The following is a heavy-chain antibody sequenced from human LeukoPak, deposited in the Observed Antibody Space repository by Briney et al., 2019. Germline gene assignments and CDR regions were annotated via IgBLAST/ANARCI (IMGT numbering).Heavy chain of an antibody. CDR1: GGPISSYY. CDR3: VRSGGIDY. J-gene: IGHJ4*02. V-gene: IGHV4-59*01. CDR2: ICYSGST. D-gene: IGHD3-16*01. Sequence: SVTLSLTCTVSGGPISSYYWSWIRQPPGKGLEWIGYICYSGSTNYNPSLKSRVTISVDTSKNQFSLKLSSVTAADTAVYYCVRSGGIDYWGQGTLVTVSS.